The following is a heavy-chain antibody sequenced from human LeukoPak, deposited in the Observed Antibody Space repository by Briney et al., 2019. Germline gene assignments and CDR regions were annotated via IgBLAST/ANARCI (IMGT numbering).Heavy chain of an antibody. D-gene: IGHD2-2*01. V-gene: IGHV3-48*01. CDR3: AKVSGWKYQLPTVDY. CDR1: GFTFSSYS. Sequence: PGGSLRLSCAASGFTFSSYSMNWVRQAPGKGLEWVSYISSGSSSIYYADSVKGRFTISRDNAKNSLYLQMNSLRAEDTAVYYCAKVSGWKYQLPTVDYWGQGTLVTVSS. J-gene: IGHJ4*02. CDR2: ISSGSSSI.